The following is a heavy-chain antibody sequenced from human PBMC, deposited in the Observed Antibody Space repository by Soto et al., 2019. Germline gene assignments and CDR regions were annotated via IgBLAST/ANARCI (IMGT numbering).Heavy chain of an antibody. J-gene: IGHJ6*02. CDR2: IYYSGST. CDR3: ARGETGNYDFWSGYPHYYYYGMDV. CDR1: GGSISSYY. V-gene: IGHV4-59*01. Sequence: SETLSLTCTVSGGSISSYYWSWIRQPPGEGLEWIGYIYYSGSTNYNPSLKSRVTISVDTSKNQFSLKLSSVTAADTAVYYCARGETGNYDFWSGYPHYYYYGMDVWGQGTTVTVSS. D-gene: IGHD3-3*01.